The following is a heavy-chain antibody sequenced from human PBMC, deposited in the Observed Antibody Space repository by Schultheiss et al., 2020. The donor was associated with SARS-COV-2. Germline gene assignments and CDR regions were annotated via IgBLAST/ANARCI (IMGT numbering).Heavy chain of an antibody. CDR1: GFTFSDYY. J-gene: IGHJ3*02. CDR2: ISSSGSTI. Sequence: GESLKISCAASGFTFSDYYMSWIRQAPGKGLEWVSYISSSGSTIYYADSVKGRFTISRDNAKNSLYLQMNSLRAEDTAVYYCARVYGSGSYYNGPYAFDIWGQGTMVTVSS. V-gene: IGHV3-11*01. CDR3: ARVYGSGSYYNGPYAFDI. D-gene: IGHD3-10*01.